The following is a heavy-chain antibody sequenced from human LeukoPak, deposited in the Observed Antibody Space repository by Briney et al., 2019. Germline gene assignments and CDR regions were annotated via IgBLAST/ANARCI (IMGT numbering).Heavy chain of an antibody. CDR1: GFSFSRYG. CDR2: IWYDGSKT. J-gene: IGHJ4*02. CDR3: AKGYYFDILSGYSSLDS. Sequence: GGSLRLSCAASGFSFSRYGMHWVRQAPGKGLEWVAFIWYDGSKTLYADSVKGRFTISRDNSKNTLYLQVNSLRAEDTAVYYCAKGYYFDILSGYSSLDSWGQGTLVTVSS. V-gene: IGHV3-30*02. D-gene: IGHD3-9*01.